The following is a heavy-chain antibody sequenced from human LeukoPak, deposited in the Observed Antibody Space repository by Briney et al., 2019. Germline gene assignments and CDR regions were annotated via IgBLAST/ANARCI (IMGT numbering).Heavy chain of an antibody. CDR2: IKQDGSEK. Sequence: GGSLRLSCAASGFTFSSYAMSWVRQAPGKGLEWVANIKQDGSEKYYVDSVKGRFTISRDNAKNSLYLQMNSLRAEDTAVYYCARRVSREFFDYWGQGTLVTVSS. D-gene: IGHD3-10*01. V-gene: IGHV3-7*03. J-gene: IGHJ4*02. CDR3: ARRVSREFFDY. CDR1: GFTFSSYA.